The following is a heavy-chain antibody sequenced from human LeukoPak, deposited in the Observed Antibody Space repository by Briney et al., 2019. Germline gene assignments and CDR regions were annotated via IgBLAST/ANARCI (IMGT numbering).Heavy chain of an antibody. V-gene: IGHV4-59*01. Sequence: SETLSLTCTVSGGSLSSYYWSWIRQSPGKRLEWIAYMYYSGTTNYNPSLENRVAISLDPSRHQFSLRLNSVTAADTAVYYCARDQRGDSAYDFDYWGQGILVTVSS. J-gene: IGHJ4*02. CDR1: GGSLSSYY. D-gene: IGHD5-12*01. CDR3: ARDQRGDSAYDFDY. CDR2: MYYSGTT.